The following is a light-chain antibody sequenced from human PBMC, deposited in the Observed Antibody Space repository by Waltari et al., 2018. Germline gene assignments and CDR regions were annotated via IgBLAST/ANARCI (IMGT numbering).Light chain of an antibody. CDR1: QSISYW. V-gene: IGKV1-5*03. Sequence: DIQMAQSPSTLAASVGDRVTITCRAGQSISYWLAWYQQKPGQAPKLLIYRASNLIDGVPSRFSGRGAWTEFTLTIDSLQPDDFATYFCQQYSGSPPWTFGQGTKVEIK. CDR2: RAS. CDR3: QQYSGSPPWT. J-gene: IGKJ1*01.